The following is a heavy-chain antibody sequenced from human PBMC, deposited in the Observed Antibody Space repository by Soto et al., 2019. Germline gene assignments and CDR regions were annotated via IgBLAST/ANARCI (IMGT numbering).Heavy chain of an antibody. V-gene: IGHV4-38-2*01. CDR1: VEPMTGGYY. CDR2: IYYGGTT. Sequence: LSLTCDVSVEPMTGGYYWGWIRQSPGKGLEWIGSIYYGGTTYYNPSLRSRLAISIDTSKNHFSLRLSSVTAADTALYYCARGWYYFDFWGQGTLVTVSS. D-gene: IGHD2-15*01. CDR3: ARGWYYFDF. J-gene: IGHJ4*02.